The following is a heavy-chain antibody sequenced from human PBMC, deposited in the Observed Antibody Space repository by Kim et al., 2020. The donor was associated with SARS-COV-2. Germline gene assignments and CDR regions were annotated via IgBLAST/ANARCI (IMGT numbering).Heavy chain of an antibody. CDR1: GGSISSSNW. CDR2: IYHSGST. D-gene: IGHD6-13*01. CDR3: AREGKQLDLCDAFDI. V-gene: IGHV4-4*02. Sequence: SETLSLTCAVSGGSISSSNWWSWVRQPPGKGLEWIGEIYHSGSTNYNPSLKSRVTISVDKSKNQFSLKLSSVTAADTAVYYCAREGKQLDLCDAFDIWGQGTMVTVSS. J-gene: IGHJ3*02.